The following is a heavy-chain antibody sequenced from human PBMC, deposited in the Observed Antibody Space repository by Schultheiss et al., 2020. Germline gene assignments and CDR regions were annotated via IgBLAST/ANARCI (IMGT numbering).Heavy chain of an antibody. V-gene: IGHV1-2*02. CDR3: ARETYDCGGDCYSFDY. D-gene: IGHD2-21*02. Sequence: ASVKVSCKASGYTFTSYDINWVRQATGQGLEWMGMINPNSGGTNYAQKFQGRVTLTRDTSISTAYMELSRLRSDDTAVYYCARETYDCGGDCYSFDYWGQGTLVTVSS. J-gene: IGHJ4*02. CDR1: GYTFTSYD. CDR2: INPNSGGT.